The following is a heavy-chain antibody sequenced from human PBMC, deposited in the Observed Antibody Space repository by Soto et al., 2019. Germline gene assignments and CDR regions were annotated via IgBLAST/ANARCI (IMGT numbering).Heavy chain of an antibody. CDR3: ARGAWAGRALWYFDL. J-gene: IGHJ2*01. CDR2: ISAYNGNT. Sequence: QAQLVQSGAEVKKPGASVKVSCKASGYTFTSYGISWVRQAPGQGLEWMGWISAYNGNTNYAQNLQGRVTMTTDTATSTAYMELRSLRSDDTAVYYCARGAWAGRALWYFDLWGRGTLVTVSS. D-gene: IGHD3-16*01. CDR1: GYTFTSYG. V-gene: IGHV1-18*01.